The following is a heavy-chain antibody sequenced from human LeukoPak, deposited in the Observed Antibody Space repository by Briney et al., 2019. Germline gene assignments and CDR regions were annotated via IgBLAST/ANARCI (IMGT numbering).Heavy chain of an antibody. J-gene: IGHJ6*03. CDR1: GGSINSSSYY. CDR2: IYYSGST. Sequence: SETLSLTCTVSGGSINSSSYYWGWIRQPPGKGLEWIGSIYYSGSTYYNPSLESRVTISVDTSKNQISLKLSSVTAADTTVYYCARAPERWYSYGSYTFYYMDVWGKGTTVTVSS. D-gene: IGHD5-18*01. CDR3: ARAPERWYSYGSYTFYYMDV. V-gene: IGHV4-39*07.